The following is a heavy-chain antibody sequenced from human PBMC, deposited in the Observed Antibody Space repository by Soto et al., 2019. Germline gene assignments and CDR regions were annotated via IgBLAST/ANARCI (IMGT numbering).Heavy chain of an antibody. CDR2: IRSKAYGGTT. CDR3: TREGYCSGGSCPNDAFAI. Sequence: GGSLRLSCTASGFTFGDYAMSWFRQAPGKGLGWVGFIRSKAYGGTTEYAASVKGRFTISRDDSKSIAYLQMNSLKTEDTAVYYCTREGYCSGGSCPNDAFAIWGQGTMVPVSS. V-gene: IGHV3-49*03. CDR1: GFTFGDYA. D-gene: IGHD2-15*01. J-gene: IGHJ3*02.